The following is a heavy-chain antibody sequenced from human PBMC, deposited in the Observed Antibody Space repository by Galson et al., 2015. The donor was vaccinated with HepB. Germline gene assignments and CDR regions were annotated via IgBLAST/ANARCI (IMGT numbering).Heavy chain of an antibody. D-gene: IGHD4-11*01. J-gene: IGHJ4*02. CDR2: ISSSSNTI. V-gene: IGHV3-48*01. CDR3: AKDVRTTLSADRFEY. CDR1: GFTFSSCS. Sequence: SLRLSCAASGFTFSSCSMNWVRQAPGKGLEWVSYISSSSNTIYYADSVKGRFTISRDNSKNTLYLQMNSLRAEDTAKYYCAKDVRTTLSADRFEYWGQGTLVTVSS.